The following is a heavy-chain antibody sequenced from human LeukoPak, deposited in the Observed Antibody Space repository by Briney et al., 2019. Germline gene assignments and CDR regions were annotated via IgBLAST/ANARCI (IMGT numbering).Heavy chain of an antibody. CDR2: INHSGST. V-gene: IGHV4-34*01. CDR3: ARGKYSRPAAIIWFDP. D-gene: IGHD6-6*01. Sequence: SETLSLTCAVYGGSFSGYYWSWIRQPPGKGLEWIGEINHSGSTNYNPSLKSRVTISVDTSKNQFSLKLSSVTAADTAVYYCARGKYSRPAAIIWFDPWGQGTLVTVSS. J-gene: IGHJ5*02. CDR1: GGSFSGYY.